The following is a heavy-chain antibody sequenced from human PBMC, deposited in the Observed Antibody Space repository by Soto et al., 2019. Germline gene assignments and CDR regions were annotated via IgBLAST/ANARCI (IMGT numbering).Heavy chain of an antibody. D-gene: IGHD6-6*01. Sequence: GASVMVSCKASGVTFSSYAISWVRQAPGQGLEWMGGIIPIFGTANYAQKFQGWVTMTRDTSISTAYMELSRLRSDDTAVYYCARDRGSSSSSRCGMDVWGQGTTVTVSS. J-gene: IGHJ6*02. CDR3: ARDRGSSSSSRCGMDV. CDR1: GVTFSSYA. V-gene: IGHV1-69*05. CDR2: IIPIFGTA.